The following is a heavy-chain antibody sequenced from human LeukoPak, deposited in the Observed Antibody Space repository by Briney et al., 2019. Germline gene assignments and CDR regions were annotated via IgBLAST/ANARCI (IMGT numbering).Heavy chain of an antibody. Sequence: PGGSLRLSCEASGFSFSKYGMHWVRQAPGKGLECMAYIRYDGINKYYADSMRGRITISRDNSKNTLYLQMNSLRPEDTAVYYSASNEGYWGQGTLVTVSS. CDR2: IRYDGINK. J-gene: IGHJ4*02. CDR3: ASNEGY. V-gene: IGHV3-30*02. CDR1: GFSFSKYG.